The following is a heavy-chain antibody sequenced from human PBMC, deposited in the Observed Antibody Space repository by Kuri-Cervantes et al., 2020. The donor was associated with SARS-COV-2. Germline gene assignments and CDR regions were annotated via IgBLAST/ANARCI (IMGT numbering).Heavy chain of an antibody. Sequence: GSLRLSCTVSGGSISSSSYYWGWIRQPPGKGLEWIGSIYFSGSTYYNPSLKSRVTISVDTSKNQFSLKLSSVTAADTAVYYCARHVWEPYYFDYWGQGTLVTVSS. CDR1: GGSISSSSYY. D-gene: IGHD1-26*01. J-gene: IGHJ4*02. V-gene: IGHV4-39*01. CDR2: IYFSGST. CDR3: ARHVWEPYYFDY.